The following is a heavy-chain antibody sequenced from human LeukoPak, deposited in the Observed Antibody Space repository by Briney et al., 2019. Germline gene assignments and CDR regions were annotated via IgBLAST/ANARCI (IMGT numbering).Heavy chain of an antibody. CDR2: IYSGGST. D-gene: IGHD2-15*01. J-gene: IGHJ4*02. CDR1: GFTISSNY. CDR3: ERDLSSVARGLHD. V-gene: IGHV3-53*01. Sequence: PGGSLSLSNASCGFTISSNYISWGRQAPGKGLEWVSVIYSGGSTYYADSVKGRFTISRDNSKNTLYLQMNSLRAEDTAVYYCERDLSSVARGLHDWGQGTLVTVSS.